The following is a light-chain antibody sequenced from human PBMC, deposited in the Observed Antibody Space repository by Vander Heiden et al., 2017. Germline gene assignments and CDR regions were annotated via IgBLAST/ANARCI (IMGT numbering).Light chain of an antibody. CDR2: AAS. CDR1: QTISNY. V-gene: IGKV1-39*01. J-gene: IGKJ1*01. Sequence: DIQLTQPPSSLSASVGDRVNITCRASQTISNYLNWYKQIPGKAPQLLIHAASTLQSGVPSRFSGSGSGTDFTLAISSLQPEDFAIYYCQQSYGDPTFGQGTKVEIK. CDR3: QQSYGDPT.